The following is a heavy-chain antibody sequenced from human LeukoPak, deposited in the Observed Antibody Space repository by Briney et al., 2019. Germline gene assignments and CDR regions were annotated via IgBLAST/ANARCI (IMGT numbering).Heavy chain of an antibody. V-gene: IGHV4-61*01. Sequence: PSQTLSLTCTVSGGSISSGSYYWSWIRRPPGKGLEWIGYIYYSGSTNYNPSLKSRVTISVDTSKNQFSLKLSSVTAADTAVYYCARGPLGDEFADAFDIWGQGTMVTVSS. CDR2: IYYSGST. J-gene: IGHJ3*02. D-gene: IGHD4-17*01. CDR1: GGSISSGSYY. CDR3: ARGPLGDEFADAFDI.